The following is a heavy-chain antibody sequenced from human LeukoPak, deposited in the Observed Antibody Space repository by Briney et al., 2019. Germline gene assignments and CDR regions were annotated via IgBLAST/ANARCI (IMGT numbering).Heavy chain of an antibody. J-gene: IGHJ4*02. V-gene: IGHV4-38-2*01. CDR1: GYSISSGYY. Sequence: PSETLSLTCAVSGYSISSGYYWGWIRQPPGKGLEWIGSIYHSGSTYYNPSLKSRVTISVDTSNNQFSLKMSSVTAADTAVYYCARLRSSSLVDYWGQGTLVTVSS. CDR3: ARLRSSSLVDY. CDR2: IYHSGST. D-gene: IGHD6-13*01.